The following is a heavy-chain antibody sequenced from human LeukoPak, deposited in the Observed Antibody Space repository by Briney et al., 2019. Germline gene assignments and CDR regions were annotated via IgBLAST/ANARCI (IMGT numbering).Heavy chain of an antibody. V-gene: IGHV3-23*01. CDR3: AKDLYYYGDYRFLDS. CDR2: ISGSGDRT. J-gene: IGHJ5*01. Sequence: GGSLRLSCAASGFTFSNYALTWVRQAPGKGLEWVSTISGSGDRTYYSDSVKGRFTISRDNAKDTLFLQMSSLRAEDTAFYYCAKDLYYYGDYRFLDSWGQGTLVTVSS. D-gene: IGHD3-10*01. CDR1: GFTFSNYA.